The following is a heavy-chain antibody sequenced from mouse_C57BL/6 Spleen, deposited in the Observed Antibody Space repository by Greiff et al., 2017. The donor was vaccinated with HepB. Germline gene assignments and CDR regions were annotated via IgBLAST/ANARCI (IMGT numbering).Heavy chain of an antibody. CDR2: ISYDGSN. Sequence: VQLQQSGPGLVKPSQSLSLTCSVTGYSITSGYYWNWIRQFPGNKLEWMGYISYDGSNNYNPSLKNRISITRDTSKNQFFLKLNSVTTEDTATYYCARRSEYYFDYWGQGTTLTVSS. V-gene: IGHV3-6*01. CDR1: GYSITSGYY. J-gene: IGHJ2*01. CDR3: ARRSEYYFDY.